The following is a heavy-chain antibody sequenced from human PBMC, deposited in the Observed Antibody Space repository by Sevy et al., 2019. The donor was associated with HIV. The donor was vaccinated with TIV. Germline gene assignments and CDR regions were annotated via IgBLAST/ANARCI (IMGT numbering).Heavy chain of an antibody. CDR3: AVRHCGLRISVAGTRGDAFDF. D-gene: IGHD6-19*01. J-gene: IGHJ3*01. V-gene: IGHV3-48*02. Sequence: GGSLRLSCAASGFTFSSYSMNWVRQAPGKGLEWVSYISSSSSTIYYADSVKGRFTMSRENAKKSLSMQMNSLRDRDTAVYYCAVRHCGLRISVAGTRGDAFDFWGQGTMVTVSS. CDR2: ISSSSSTI. CDR1: GFTFSSYS.